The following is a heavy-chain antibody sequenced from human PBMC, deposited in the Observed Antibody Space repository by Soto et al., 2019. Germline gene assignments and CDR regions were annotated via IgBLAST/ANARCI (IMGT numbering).Heavy chain of an antibody. CDR1: GGTFSSYA. J-gene: IGHJ2*01. CDR3: AREPNYYGPIHFDL. D-gene: IGHD3-10*01. CDR2: IIPIFGSA. V-gene: IGHV1-69*13. Sequence: ASVKVSCKASGGTFSSYAISWVRQAPGQGLEWMGGIIPIFGSANYAQKFQGRVTITADESTSTAYMELSSLRSEDTAVYYCAREPNYYGPIHFDLWGRGTLVTVSS.